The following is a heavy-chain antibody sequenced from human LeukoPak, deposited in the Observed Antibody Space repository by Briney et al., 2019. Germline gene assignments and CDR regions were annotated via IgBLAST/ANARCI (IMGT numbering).Heavy chain of an antibody. D-gene: IGHD3-10*01. J-gene: IGHJ4*02. V-gene: IGHV3-48*02. CDR2: ISSSSSTI. CDR3: ARASAGSYYNFDY. CDR1: GFTFSGYS. Sequence: GGSLRLSCAASGFTFSGYSMNWGRQAPGKGLEWVSYISSSSSTISYADSVKGRFTISRDNAKNSLYLQMNSLRDEDTAVYYCARASAGSYYNFDYWGQGTLVTVSS.